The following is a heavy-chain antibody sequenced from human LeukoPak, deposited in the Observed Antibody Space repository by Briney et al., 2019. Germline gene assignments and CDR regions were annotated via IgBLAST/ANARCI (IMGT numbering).Heavy chain of an antibody. CDR1: GFTFSSYG. Sequence: PGRSLGLSCAASGFTFSSYGFHWVRQAPGKGLEWVAVIWYDGSNKYYADSVKGRFTISRDSSKNTLYLQMNSLRAEDTAVYYCAKDGSGGGWKWFDPWGQGTLVTVSS. J-gene: IGHJ5*02. CDR3: AKDGSGGGWKWFDP. V-gene: IGHV3-33*06. D-gene: IGHD2-15*01. CDR2: IWYDGSNK.